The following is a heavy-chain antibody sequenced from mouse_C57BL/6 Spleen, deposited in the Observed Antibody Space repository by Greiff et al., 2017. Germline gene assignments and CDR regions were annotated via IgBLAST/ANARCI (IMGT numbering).Heavy chain of an antibody. CDR3: ARRIYYGNYYAMDY. CDR1: GFTFSDYG. V-gene: IGHV5-17*01. J-gene: IGHJ4*01. D-gene: IGHD2-1*01. CDR2: ISSGSSTI. Sequence: EVQLMESGGGLVKPGGSLKLSCAASGFTFSDYGMHWVRQAPEKGLEWVAYISSGSSTIYYADTVKGRFTISRDNAKNTLFLQMTSLRSEDTAMYYCARRIYYGNYYAMDYWGQGTSVTVSS.